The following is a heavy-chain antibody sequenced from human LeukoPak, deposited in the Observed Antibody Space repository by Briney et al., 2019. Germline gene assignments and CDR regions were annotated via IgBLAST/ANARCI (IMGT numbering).Heavy chain of an antibody. CDR2: ISVYNGNT. V-gene: IGHV1-18*01. Sequence: GASVKVSCTASGYTFANFGITWVRQAPGQGLEWMRWISVYNGNTNYAQNLQGRVTLTTDTSTSTAYMELRSLRSDDTALYYCARTCSSSSCYMVHWGQGTLVTVSS. CDR3: ARTCSSSSCYMVH. D-gene: IGHD2-2*02. J-gene: IGHJ4*02. CDR1: GYTFANFG.